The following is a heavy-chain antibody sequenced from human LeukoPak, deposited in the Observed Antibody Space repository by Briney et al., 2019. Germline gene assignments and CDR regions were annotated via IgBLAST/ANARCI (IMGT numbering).Heavy chain of an antibody. CDR3: AKTAYSSSWFAY. J-gene: IGHJ4*02. CDR1: GFTFDDYA. CDR2: ISWNSGSI. D-gene: IGHD6-13*01. V-gene: IGHV3-9*01. Sequence: GGSLRLSCAASGFTFDDYAMHWVRQAPGKGLEWVSGISWNSGSIGYADSVKGRFTISRENGKNSLYLQMNRLRAENTALYYCAKTAYSSSWFAYWGQGTLVTVS.